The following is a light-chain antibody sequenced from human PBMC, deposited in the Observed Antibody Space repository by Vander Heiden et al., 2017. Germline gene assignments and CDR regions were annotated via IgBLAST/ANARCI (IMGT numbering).Light chain of an antibody. V-gene: IGKV1-6*01. J-gene: IGKJ1*01. CDR2: AAS. Sequence: IHMTQSPSSLSASVGDRVTITCRASQDIGNDLGWYQQKPGRAPAILISAASTLQPGVPSRFSGSRSVTEFTLTISSLQPEDFATYYCLQDHTFPWTLGQGTKVEI. CDR3: LQDHTFPWT. CDR1: QDIGND.